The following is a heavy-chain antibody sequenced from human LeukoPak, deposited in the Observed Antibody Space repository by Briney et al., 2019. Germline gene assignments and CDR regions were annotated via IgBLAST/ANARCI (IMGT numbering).Heavy chain of an antibody. CDR3: ARHFRSNGDYGPPDY. CDR2: IYSGDSDT. V-gene: IGHV5-51*01. Sequence: GESLKISCKGSGYSFTSYWIGWVRQMPGKGLEWMGIIYSGDSDTRYSPSFQGQVTISADKSISTAYLQWSSLKASDTAMYYCARHFRSNGDYGPPDYWGQGTLVTVSS. D-gene: IGHD4-17*01. J-gene: IGHJ4*02. CDR1: GYSFTSYW.